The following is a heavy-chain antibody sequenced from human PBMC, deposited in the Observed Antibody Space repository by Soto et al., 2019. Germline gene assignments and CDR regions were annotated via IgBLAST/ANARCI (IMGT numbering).Heavy chain of an antibody. CDR3: ARAGGTTVTGLWHFDS. D-gene: IGHD4-17*01. V-gene: IGHV3-33*01. CDR2: LWYDGTQK. CDR1: GFTFNTYS. J-gene: IGHJ4*02. Sequence: QVQLEESGGGVVQPGRSLRLSCEASGFTFNTYSMHWVRQPPGKGLEWLAALWYDGTQKYYADSVKGRCIISRDNSKKTLYLEMNSLRAEDTAVYYCARAGGTTVTGLWHFDSWGQGTLVTVSS.